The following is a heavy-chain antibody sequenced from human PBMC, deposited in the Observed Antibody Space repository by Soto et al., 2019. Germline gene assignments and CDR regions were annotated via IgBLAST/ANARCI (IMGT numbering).Heavy chain of an antibody. Sequence: QVQLVQSGAEVKKPGASVKVSCKASGYTFTSYYMHWVRQAPGQGLEWMGIINPSGGSTSYAQKSQGRVTMXXDXSXXTVYMELSSLRSEDTAVYYCARDRGDDYGDYYFDYWGQGTLVTVSS. CDR1: GYTFTSYY. CDR3: ARDRGDDYGDYYFDY. CDR2: INPSGGST. J-gene: IGHJ4*02. D-gene: IGHD4-17*01. V-gene: IGHV1-46*03.